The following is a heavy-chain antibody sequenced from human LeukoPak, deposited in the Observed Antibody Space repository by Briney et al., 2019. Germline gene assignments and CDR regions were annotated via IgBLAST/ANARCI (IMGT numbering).Heavy chain of an antibody. CDR1: GGSFSGYY. V-gene: IGHV4-34*01. J-gene: IGHJ4*02. Sequence: SETLSLTCAVYGGSFSGYYWSWIRQPPGKGLEWIGEINHSGSTNYNPSLKSRVTISVDTSKNQFSLKLSSVTAADTAVYYCARVRHTTYYYDSSGYTPPPYFDYWGRGTLVTVSS. D-gene: IGHD3-22*01. CDR3: ARVRHTTYYYDSSGYTPPPYFDY. CDR2: INHSGST.